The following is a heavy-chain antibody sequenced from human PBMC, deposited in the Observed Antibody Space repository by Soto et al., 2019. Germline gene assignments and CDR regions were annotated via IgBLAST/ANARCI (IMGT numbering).Heavy chain of an antibody. V-gene: IGHV4-34*01. CDR1: GGSFSGYY. J-gene: IGHJ4*02. CDR2: IYHSGTT. CDR3: ARHFSVDYFDY. Sequence: PSEILSLTCAVYGGSFSGYYWSWIRQPPGKGLEWIGDIYHSGTTYYNPSLKSRVTISVDRSKNQFSLKLSSVTAADTAVYYCARHFSVDYFDYWGQGALVNVSS.